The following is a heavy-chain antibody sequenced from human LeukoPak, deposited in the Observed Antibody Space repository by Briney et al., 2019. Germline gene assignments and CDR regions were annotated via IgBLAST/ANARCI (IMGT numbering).Heavy chain of an antibody. Sequence: GGSLRLSCAASGFTFSSYAMHWVRQAPGKGLEWVAVISYDGSNKYYADSVKGRLTISRDNSKNTLYLQMNSLRAEDTAVYYCARDVAVAFLFDYWGQGTLVTVSS. D-gene: IGHD6-19*01. CDR2: ISYDGSNK. V-gene: IGHV3-30*04. J-gene: IGHJ4*02. CDR3: ARDVAVAFLFDY. CDR1: GFTFSSYA.